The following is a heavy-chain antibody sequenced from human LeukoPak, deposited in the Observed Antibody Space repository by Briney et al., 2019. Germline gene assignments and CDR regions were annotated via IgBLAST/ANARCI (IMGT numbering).Heavy chain of an antibody. CDR2: IHTSGST. CDR1: GGSVSNYY. V-gene: IGHV4-4*07. Sequence: SETLSLTCTVSGGSVSNYYWNWIRQPAGKGLEWIGRIHTSGSTNYNPSLKSRLTVSVDTSKSQFSLKLTSVTAADTAAYYCARDQGSGWYEEWGQGTLVTVSS. CDR3: ARDQGSGWYEE. J-gene: IGHJ4*02. D-gene: IGHD6-19*01.